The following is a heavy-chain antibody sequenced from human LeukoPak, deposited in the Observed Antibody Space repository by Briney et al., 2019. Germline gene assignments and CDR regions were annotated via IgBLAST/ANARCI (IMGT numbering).Heavy chain of an antibody. CDR1: GGYFSGYY. CDR3: ARTKYCSSTSCYASGGDYFDY. D-gene: IGHD2-2*01. Sequence: SETLSLTCAVYGGYFSGYYWSWIRQPPGKGLEWIGEINHSGSTNYNPSLKSRVTISVDTSKNQFSLKLSSVTAADTAVYYCARTKYCSSTSCYASGGDYFDYWGQGTLVTVSS. V-gene: IGHV4-34*01. CDR2: INHSGST. J-gene: IGHJ4*02.